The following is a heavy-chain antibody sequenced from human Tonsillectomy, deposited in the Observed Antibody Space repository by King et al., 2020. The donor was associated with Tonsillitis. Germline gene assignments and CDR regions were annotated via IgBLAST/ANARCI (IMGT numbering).Heavy chain of an antibody. CDR2: INPNTGAT. D-gene: IGHD3-3*01. J-gene: IGHJ4*02. CDR1: GYTFTACY. CDR3: SRIGATWSETKHALDL. V-gene: IGHV1-2*02. Sequence: VQLVESGAEMKRPGASVKISCKASGYTFTACYIHWVRQAPGQGLEWVGWINPNTGATSYTRKFRGRVTLTRDTSISTAYMELSSLRSDDTAVYYCSRIGATWSETKHALDLWGQGTLVTVSS.